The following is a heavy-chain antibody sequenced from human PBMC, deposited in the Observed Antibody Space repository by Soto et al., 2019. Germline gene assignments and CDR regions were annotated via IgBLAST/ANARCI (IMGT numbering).Heavy chain of an antibody. J-gene: IGHJ4*02. CDR2: ITSDGRT. D-gene: IGHD4-17*01. CDR1: GFTFSSYA. V-gene: IGHV3-23*01. Sequence: WGSLRLSCAASGFTFSSYAMSWVRQAPWKWLEWVSIITSDGRTYYADSVKGRFTISRDNSKNTVYLQMNSLRAEDTAVYYCAKDYSTVTTDPLSVVLFDYWGQGALLTVSS. CDR3: AKDYSTVTTDPLSVVLFDY.